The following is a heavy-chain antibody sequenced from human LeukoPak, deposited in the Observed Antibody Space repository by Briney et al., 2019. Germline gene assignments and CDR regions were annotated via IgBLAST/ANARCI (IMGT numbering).Heavy chain of an antibody. J-gene: IGHJ4*02. Sequence: GESLKISCKGSGYSFTSYWIGWVRQMPGKGLEWMGIIYPGDSDTRYSPSFQVEVTIPADKSISTAYLQWSSLKASDTAMYYCALGLGYCSSTSCQLFDYWGQGTLVTVSS. CDR3: ALGLGYCSSTSCQLFDY. D-gene: IGHD2-2*01. CDR2: IYPGDSDT. V-gene: IGHV5-51*01. CDR1: GYSFTSYW.